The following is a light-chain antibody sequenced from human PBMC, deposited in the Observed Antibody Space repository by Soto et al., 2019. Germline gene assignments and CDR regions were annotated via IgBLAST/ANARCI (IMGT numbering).Light chain of an antibody. J-gene: IGLJ1*01. CDR3: CSYAGSSTYV. V-gene: IGLV2-23*01. Sequence: QSVLTQPASVSGSPGQSITISCTGTSSDVGNYNLVSWYQQHPGKAPKLMIYEGSKRPSGVSNRFSVSKSGNTASLTISILQAEDEADYYCCSYAGSSTYVFGTGTKLTVL. CDR1: SSDVGNYNL. CDR2: EGS.